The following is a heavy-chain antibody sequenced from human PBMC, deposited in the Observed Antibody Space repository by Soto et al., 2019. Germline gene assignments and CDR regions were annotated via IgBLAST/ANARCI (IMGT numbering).Heavy chain of an antibody. J-gene: IGHJ6*02. CDR3: ARVTHQKWELYYYYGMDV. D-gene: IGHD1-26*01. V-gene: IGHV3-74*01. CDR2: INSDGSST. CDR1: GFTFSSYW. Sequence: PGGSLRLSCAASGFTFSSYWMHWVRQAPGKGLVWVSRINSDGSSTSYADSVKGRFTISRDNAKNTLYLQMNSLRAEDTAVYYCARVTHQKWELYYYYGMDVWGQGTTVTVSS.